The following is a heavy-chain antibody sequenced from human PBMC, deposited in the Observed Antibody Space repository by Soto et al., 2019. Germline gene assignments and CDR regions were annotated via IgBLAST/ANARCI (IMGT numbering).Heavy chain of an antibody. J-gene: IGHJ4*02. Sequence: PSETLSLTCAVYGGSFSGYYWSWIRQPPGKGLEWIGEINHSGSTNYNPSLKRRVTISVDTSKNQFSLKLSSVTAADTAVYYCARGRKILMVYDTGGGFDYWGQGTLVTVSS. CDR3: ARGRKILMVYDTGGGFDY. CDR1: GGSFSGYY. D-gene: IGHD2-8*01. CDR2: INHSGST. V-gene: IGHV4-34*01.